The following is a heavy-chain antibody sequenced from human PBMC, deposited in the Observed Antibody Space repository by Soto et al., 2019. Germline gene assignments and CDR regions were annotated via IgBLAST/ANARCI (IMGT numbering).Heavy chain of an antibody. V-gene: IGHV3-30*18. Sequence: LRLSCAASGFTFSSYGMHWVRQAPGKGLEWVAVISYDGSNKYYADSVKGRFTISRDNSKNTLYLQMNSLRAEDTAVYYCAKSRVYFDYWGQGTLVTVSS. J-gene: IGHJ4*02. CDR3: AKSRVYFDY. CDR2: ISYDGSNK. CDR1: GFTFSSYG.